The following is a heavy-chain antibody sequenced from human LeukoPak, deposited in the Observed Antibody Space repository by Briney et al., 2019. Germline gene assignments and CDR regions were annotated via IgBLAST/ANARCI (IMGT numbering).Heavy chain of an antibody. CDR2: IYYSGST. CDR3: ARGLIAAAGRGLGVTSIDY. V-gene: IGHV4-31*03. D-gene: IGHD6-13*01. Sequence: SETLSLTCTVSGGSISSGGYYWSWIRQHPGEALEWIGYIYYSGSTYYNPSLKSRVTISVDTSKNQFSLKLSSVTAADTAVYYCARGLIAAAGRGLGVTSIDYWGQGTLVTVSS. J-gene: IGHJ4*02. CDR1: GGSISSGGYY.